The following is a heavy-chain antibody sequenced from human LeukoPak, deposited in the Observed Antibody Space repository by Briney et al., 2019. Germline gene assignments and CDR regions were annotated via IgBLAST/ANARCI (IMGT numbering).Heavy chain of an antibody. J-gene: IGHJ5*02. Sequence: GGSLRLSCAASGFSFRNYGMHWVRQAPGKGLDWVAFIVNVGSDKYYADSVKGRFTISRDNSKNTLYLQMNSLRAEDTAVYYWATDNNVNPNWFDPWGEGTLVTVSS. CDR3: ATDNNVNPNWFDP. CDR2: IVNVGSDK. D-gene: IGHD1-14*01. CDR1: GFSFRNYG. V-gene: IGHV3-30*02.